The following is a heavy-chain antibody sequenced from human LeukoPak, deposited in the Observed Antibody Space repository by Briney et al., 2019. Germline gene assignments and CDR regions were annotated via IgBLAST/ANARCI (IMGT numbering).Heavy chain of an antibody. Sequence: ASVKVSCKASGGTFSSYAISWVRQAPGQGLEWMGGIIPIFGTANYAQKFQGRVTITADESTSTAYMELSSLRSEDTAVYYCARWGTIFGVVAPAASWFDPWGQGTLVTVSS. CDR1: GGTFSSYA. CDR3: ARWGTIFGVVAPAASWFDP. CDR2: IIPIFGTA. V-gene: IGHV1-69*13. D-gene: IGHD3-3*01. J-gene: IGHJ5*02.